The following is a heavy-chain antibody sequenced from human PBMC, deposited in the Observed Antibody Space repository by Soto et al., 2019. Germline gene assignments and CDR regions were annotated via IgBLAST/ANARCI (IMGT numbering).Heavy chain of an antibody. CDR1: GGSFSGYY. J-gene: IGHJ4*02. Sequence: SETLSLTCAVYGGSFSGYYWIWIRQPPGKGLEWIGEINHSGSTNYNPSLKSRVTISVDTSKNQFSLKLSSVTAADTAVYYCARDVLVGATSGLDYWGQGTLVTVSS. V-gene: IGHV4-34*01. CDR2: INHSGST. CDR3: ARDVLVGATSGLDY. D-gene: IGHD1-26*01.